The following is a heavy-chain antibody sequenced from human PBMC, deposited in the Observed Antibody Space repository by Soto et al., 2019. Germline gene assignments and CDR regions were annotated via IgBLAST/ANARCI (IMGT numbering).Heavy chain of an antibody. D-gene: IGHD3-9*01. Sequence: QAHLVQSGAEVRKPGASVKVSCQALEHTSTIYYIHWVRQARGQGLEWMGWINADSGDTTYAEDFRGRVTFTRDTSNSTFHMELSRLRLDDTAMYFCATRDYDILTGYLHIWGQGTLITVSS. J-gene: IGHJ1*01. V-gene: IGHV1-2*02. CDR1: EHTSTIYY. CDR3: ATRDYDILTGYLHI. CDR2: INADSGDT.